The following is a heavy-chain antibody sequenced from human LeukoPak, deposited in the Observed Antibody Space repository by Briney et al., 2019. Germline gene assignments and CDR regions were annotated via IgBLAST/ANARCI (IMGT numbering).Heavy chain of an antibody. J-gene: IGHJ3*02. V-gene: IGHV4-59*08. CDR3: ARHLGVAVAADAFDI. Sequence: SETLSLTCTVSSGSISSYYCSWIRQPPGKGREWIGYTYYSGTTKYNPSLKSRVTISADTSKNQFSLKLRSLTAADTAVYYCARHLGVAVAADAFDIWGQGTMVTVSS. CDR1: SGSISSYY. CDR2: TYYSGTT. D-gene: IGHD6-19*01.